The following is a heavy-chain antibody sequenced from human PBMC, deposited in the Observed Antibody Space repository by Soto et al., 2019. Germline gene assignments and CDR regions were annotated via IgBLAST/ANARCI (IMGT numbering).Heavy chain of an antibody. CDR3: ARAKAPLYSSSWYWFDP. V-gene: IGHV4-59*08. CDR2: IYYSGST. D-gene: IGHD6-13*01. J-gene: IGHJ5*02. Sequence: SETLSLTCTVSGGSISSYYWSWIRQPPGKGLEWIGYIYYSGSTNYNPSLKSRVTISVDRSKNQFSLKLSSVTAADTAVYYCARAKAPLYSSSWYWFDPWGQGTLVTVSS. CDR1: GGSISSYY.